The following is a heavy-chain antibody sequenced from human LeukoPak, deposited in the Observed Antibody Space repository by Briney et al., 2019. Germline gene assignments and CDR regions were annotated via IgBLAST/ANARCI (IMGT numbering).Heavy chain of an antibody. V-gene: IGHV1-2*02. CDR3: ARFGSGKYYDFWSGYPELDY. J-gene: IGHJ4*02. Sequence: ASVKVSCKASGYTFTGYYMHWVRQAPGQGLEWMGWINPNSGGTNYAQKFQGRVTMTRDTSISTAYMELSRLRSDDTAVYYCARFGSGKYYDFWSGYPELDYRGQGTLVTVSS. CDR1: GYTFTGYY. CDR2: INPNSGGT. D-gene: IGHD3-3*01.